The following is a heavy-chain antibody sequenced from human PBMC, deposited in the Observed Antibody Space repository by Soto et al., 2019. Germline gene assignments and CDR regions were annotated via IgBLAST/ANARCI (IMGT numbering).Heavy chain of an antibody. Sequence: GGSLRLSCAASGFTFSSYAMSWVRQAPGKGLEWVSGLSGSGGSTYYADSVKGRFTISRDNSKNTLYLQMNSLRAEDTAVYYCATYSGNYERYGVYYGMDVWGQGTTVTVSS. V-gene: IGHV3-23*01. D-gene: IGHD1-26*01. CDR1: GFTFSSYA. CDR3: ATYSGNYERYGVYYGMDV. CDR2: LSGSGGST. J-gene: IGHJ6*02.